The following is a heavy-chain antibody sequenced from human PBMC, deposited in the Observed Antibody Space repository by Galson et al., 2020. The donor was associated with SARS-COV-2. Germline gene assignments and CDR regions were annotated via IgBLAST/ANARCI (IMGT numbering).Heavy chain of an antibody. CDR2: ISYDGSNK. J-gene: IGHJ6*02. CDR1: GFTFSSYG. D-gene: IGHD1-26*01. CDR3: ARDDSSGSYGRHYYGMDV. V-gene: IGHV3-30*03. Sequence: GESLKISCAASGFTFSSYGMHWVRQAPGKGLEWVAVISYDGSNKYYADSVKGRFTISRDNSKNTLYLQMNSLRAEDTAVYYCARDDSSGSYGRHYYGMDVWGQGTTVTVAS.